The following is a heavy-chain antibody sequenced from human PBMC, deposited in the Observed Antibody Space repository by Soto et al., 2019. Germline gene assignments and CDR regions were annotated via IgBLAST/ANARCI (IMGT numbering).Heavy chain of an antibody. D-gene: IGHD3-10*01. CDR2: IYYSGST. V-gene: IGHV4-59*01. CDR1: GGSISSYY. CDR3: ARMGFGVVDY. Sequence: SETLSLTCTVSGGSISSYYWSWIRQPPGKGLEWIGYIYYSGSTNYNPSLKSRVTISVDTSKNQFSLKLSSVTAADTAVYYCARMGFGVVDYWGQGTLVTVSS. J-gene: IGHJ4*02.